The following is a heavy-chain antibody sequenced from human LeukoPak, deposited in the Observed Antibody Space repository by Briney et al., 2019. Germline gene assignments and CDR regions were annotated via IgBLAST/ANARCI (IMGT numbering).Heavy chain of an antibody. J-gene: IGHJ4*02. CDR1: GFTFSSYA. CDR3: ARHNIVVVPAAQPKTYYFAY. Sequence: GGSLRLSCAASGFTFSSYAMSWVRQAPGKGLEWVSAISGSGGSTYYADSVKGRFTISRDNSKNTLYLQMNSLRAEDTAVYYCARHNIVVVPAAQPKTYYFAYWGQRTLVTVPS. V-gene: IGHV3-23*01. D-gene: IGHD2-2*01. CDR2: ISGSGGST.